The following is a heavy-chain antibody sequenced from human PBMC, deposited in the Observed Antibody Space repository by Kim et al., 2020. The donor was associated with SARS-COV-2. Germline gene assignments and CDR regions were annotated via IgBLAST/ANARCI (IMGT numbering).Heavy chain of an antibody. D-gene: IGHD3-3*01. J-gene: IGHJ4*02. CDR3: AGDRGIFGVVTHFDY. V-gene: IGHV1-69*04. Sequence: QKFQGRVTITEDKSTSTAYRELSSLRSEDTAVYYCAGDRGIFGVVTHFDYWGQGTLVTVSS.